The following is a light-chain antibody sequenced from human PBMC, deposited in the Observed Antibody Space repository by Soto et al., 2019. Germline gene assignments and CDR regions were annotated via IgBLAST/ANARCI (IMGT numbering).Light chain of an antibody. CDR3: HQYYSSIT. Sequence: EIVLTQSPGTLSLSPGEGATLSCRASQDVDNKFLAWYQQRPGQAPRLLIYASSRRATGIPDRFSGSGSGTYFTLTISRVGPEDIAVYFCHQYYSSITFGGGTKVEVK. CDR1: QDVDNKF. CDR2: ASS. J-gene: IGKJ4*01. V-gene: IGKV3-20*01.